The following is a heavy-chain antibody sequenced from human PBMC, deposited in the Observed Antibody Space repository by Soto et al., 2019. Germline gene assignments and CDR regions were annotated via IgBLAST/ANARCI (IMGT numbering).Heavy chain of an antibody. CDR2: INPATGAA. CDR1: GYPVTAYY. CDR3: ARGGGVGVAGSAAFDM. V-gene: IGHV1-2*02. J-gene: IGHJ3*02. D-gene: IGHD3-3*01. Sequence: QLHLVQSGAVVKKPGASVTVSCSASGYPVTAYYMHWVRQAPGRGLEWMGGINPATGAAKYTQTLQGRVTLTRDTSKSTVFRELSGLTSEDTAVFYRARGGGVGVAGSAAFDMWGQGTLVTVSS.